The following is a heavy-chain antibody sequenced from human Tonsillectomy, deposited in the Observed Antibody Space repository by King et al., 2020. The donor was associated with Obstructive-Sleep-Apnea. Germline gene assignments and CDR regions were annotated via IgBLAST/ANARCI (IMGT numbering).Heavy chain of an antibody. CDR3: SKGEPGDVEVAHKNY. D-gene: IGHD2-15*01. CDR2: ISAGGGHT. V-gene: IGHV3-23*04. Sequence: VQLVQSGGGLVQPGGSLRLSCAASGFSFITYGMNWVRQAPGKGLDGVSAISAGGGHTYHADSVKGRFTISRDNSKNTLYLQMNSLRAEDTAGYYCSKGEPGDVEVAHKNYWRQGTLVIVSS. CDR1: GFSFITYG. J-gene: IGHJ4*02.